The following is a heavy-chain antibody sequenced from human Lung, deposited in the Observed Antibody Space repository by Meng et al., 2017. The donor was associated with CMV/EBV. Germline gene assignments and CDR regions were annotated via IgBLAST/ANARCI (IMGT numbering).Heavy chain of an antibody. V-gene: IGHV4-59*01. D-gene: IGHD1-14*01. CDR1: GGTITSYY. J-gene: IGHJ6*02. CDR3: ARDWPGGVEPYGMDV. CDR2: MYFSRAA. Sequence: ESLKISCTVSGGTITSYYWSWIRQPPGKGLEWIAYMYFSRAASYDPSLRSCVPVSVDTSKSQFPLQLSSVTAADTAMYYGARDWPGGVEPYGMDVWGQGTTVTVSS.